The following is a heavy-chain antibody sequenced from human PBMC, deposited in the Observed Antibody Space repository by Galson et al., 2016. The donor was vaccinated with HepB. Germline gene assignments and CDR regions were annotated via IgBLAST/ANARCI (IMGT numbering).Heavy chain of an antibody. V-gene: IGHV3-23*01. J-gene: IGHJ2*01. CDR2: ISGSGTLT. CDR3: AKIAVTGTWYFDL. CDR1: GVTFSSNG. Sequence: SLRLSCAASGVTFSSNGMSWVRQAPGKGLEWVSCISGSGTLTYYADSVKGRFTISRDNSKNTLNLQMNSLRAEDTAVYYCAKIAVTGTWYFDLWGRGALVSVSS. D-gene: IGHD6-19*01.